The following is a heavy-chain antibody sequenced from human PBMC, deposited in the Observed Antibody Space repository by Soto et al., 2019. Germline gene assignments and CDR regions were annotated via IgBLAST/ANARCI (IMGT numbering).Heavy chain of an antibody. V-gene: IGHV4-34*01. CDR1: GGSFSGYY. D-gene: IGHD2-15*01. CDR3: ARGKRPPNCSGGSCYSGFDY. Sequence: PSETLSLTCAVYGGSFSGYYWSWIRQPPGKGLEWIGEINHSGSTNYNPSLKSRVTISVDTSKNQFSLKLSSVTAADTAVYYCARGKRPPNCSGGSCYSGFDYWGQGTLVTV. CDR2: INHSGST. J-gene: IGHJ4*02.